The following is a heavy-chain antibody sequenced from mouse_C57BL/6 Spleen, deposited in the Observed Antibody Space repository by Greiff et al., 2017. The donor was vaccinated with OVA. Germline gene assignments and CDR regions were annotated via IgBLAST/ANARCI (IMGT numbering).Heavy chain of an antibody. J-gene: IGHJ4*01. Sequence: VQLQQSGAELARPGASVKLSCKASGYTFTSYGISWVKQRTGQGLEWIGEIYPRSGNTYYNEKFKGKATLTADKSSSTAYMELRSLTSEDSAVYFCAREEDYYGSSPHYYAMDDWGQGASVTVSS. CDR3: AREEDYYGSSPHYYAMDD. V-gene: IGHV1-81*01. CDR2: IYPRSGNT. CDR1: GYTFTSYG. D-gene: IGHD1-1*01.